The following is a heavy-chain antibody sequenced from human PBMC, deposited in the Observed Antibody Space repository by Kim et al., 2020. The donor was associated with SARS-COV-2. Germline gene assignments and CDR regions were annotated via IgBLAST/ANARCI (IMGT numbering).Heavy chain of an antibody. CDR3: AKDRGRWLQMRSYYGMDV. J-gene: IGHJ6*02. D-gene: IGHD3-16*01. V-gene: IGHV3-30*02. Sequence: KGRLTNSRDNADNPLYLQMNSLRPEDTAVYYCAKDRGRWLQMRSYYGMDVWGQGTTVTVSS.